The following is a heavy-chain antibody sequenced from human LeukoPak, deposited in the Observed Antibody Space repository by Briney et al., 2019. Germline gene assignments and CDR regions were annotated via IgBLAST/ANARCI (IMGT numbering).Heavy chain of an antibody. CDR1: GFTFSSYW. CDR2: ISYDGSNK. Sequence: GGSLRLSCAASGFTFSSYWMSWDRQAPGKGLEWVAVISYDGSNKYYADSVKGRFTISRDNSKNTLYLQMNSLRAEDTAVYYCAKDATSGAFDIWGQGTMVTVSS. J-gene: IGHJ3*02. V-gene: IGHV3-30*18. CDR3: AKDATSGAFDI. D-gene: IGHD5-12*01.